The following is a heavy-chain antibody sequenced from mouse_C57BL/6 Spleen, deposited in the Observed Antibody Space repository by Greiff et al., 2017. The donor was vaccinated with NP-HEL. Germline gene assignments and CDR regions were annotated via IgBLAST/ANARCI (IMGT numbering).Heavy chain of an antibody. V-gene: IGHV1-80*01. CDR1: GYAFSSYW. CDR3: ARATVPSWFAY. J-gene: IGHJ3*01. Sequence: VKLKQSGAELVKPGASVKISCKASGYAFSSYWMNWVKQRPGKGLEWIGQIYPGDGDTNYNGKFKGKATLTADKSSSTAYMQLSSLTSEDSAVYFCARATVPSWFAYWGQGTLVTVSA. CDR2: IYPGDGDT. D-gene: IGHD1-1*01.